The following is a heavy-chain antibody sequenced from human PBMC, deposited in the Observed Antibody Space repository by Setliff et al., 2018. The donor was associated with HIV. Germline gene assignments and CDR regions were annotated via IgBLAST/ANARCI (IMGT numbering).Heavy chain of an antibody. J-gene: IGHJ6*02. V-gene: IGHV3-23*01. CDR1: GFTFSSYA. CDR2: INGGGDST. Sequence: GESLTISCAASGFTFSSYAMSWVRQAPGRGLEWVSAINGGGDSTYYAASVKGRFTISRDNSKNTLHLQMNSLRADDTAVYYCARRGVCSGGKCPSHAMDVWGQGTTVTVSS. CDR3: ARRGVCSGGKCPSHAMDV. D-gene: IGHD2-15*01.